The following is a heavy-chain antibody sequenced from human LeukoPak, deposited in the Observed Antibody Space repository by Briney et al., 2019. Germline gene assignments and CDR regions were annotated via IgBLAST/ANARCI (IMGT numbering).Heavy chain of an antibody. J-gene: IGHJ4*02. CDR3: AKAQDIVVVPAAGNNFDY. D-gene: IGHD2-2*01. CDR2: ISYVGSNK. Sequence: PGGSLRLSCAASGFTFSSYGMHWVRQAPGKGLEWVAVISYVGSNKYYADSVKGRFTISRDNSKNTLYLQMNSLRAEDTAVYYCAKAQDIVVVPAAGNNFDYWGQGTLVTVSS. V-gene: IGHV3-30*18. CDR1: GFTFSSYG.